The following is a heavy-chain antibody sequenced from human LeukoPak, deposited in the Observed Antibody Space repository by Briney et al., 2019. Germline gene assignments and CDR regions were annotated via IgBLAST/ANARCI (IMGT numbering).Heavy chain of an antibody. CDR3: ARETKVGGFWSGYYTVGVDY. J-gene: IGHJ4*02. CDR1: GGSISSAY. V-gene: IGHV4-34*01. D-gene: IGHD3-3*01. Sequence: SETLSLTCTVSGGSISSAYWTWIRQPPGKGLEWIGEINHSGSTNYNPSLKSRVTISVDTSKNQFSLKLSSVTAADTAVYYCARETKVGGFWSGYYTVGVDYWGQGTLVTVSS. CDR2: INHSGST.